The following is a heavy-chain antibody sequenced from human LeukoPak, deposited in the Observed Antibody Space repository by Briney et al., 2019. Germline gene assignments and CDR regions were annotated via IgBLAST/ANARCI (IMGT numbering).Heavy chain of an antibody. CDR1: GFTFRSYA. Sequence: GGSLRLSCAASGFTFRSYAMSWVRQAPGKGLEWVSGISGSGRSTYYADSVKGRFTISRDNSKNTLYLQMNSLRAEDTAVYYCAKDPAYCGGDCYPSGWGQGTLVTVSS. CDR2: ISGSGRST. D-gene: IGHD2-21*02. CDR3: AKDPAYCGGDCYPSG. J-gene: IGHJ4*02. V-gene: IGHV3-23*01.